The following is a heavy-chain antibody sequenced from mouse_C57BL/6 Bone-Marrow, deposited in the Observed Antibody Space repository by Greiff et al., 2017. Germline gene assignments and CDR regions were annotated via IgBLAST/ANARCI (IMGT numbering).Heavy chain of an antibody. J-gene: IGHJ3*01. CDR3: ARDYCNSYSVAY. V-gene: IGHV1-64*01. Sequence: VQLQQPGAELVKPGASVKLSCKASGYTFTSYWMHWVKQRPGQGLEWIGMIHPNSGSTNYNEKFKSKATLTVDKSSSTAYMQLSSLTSEDSAVYYCARDYCNSYSVAYWGQGTLITVTA. CDR2: IHPNSGST. CDR1: GYTFTSYW. D-gene: IGHD1-1*01.